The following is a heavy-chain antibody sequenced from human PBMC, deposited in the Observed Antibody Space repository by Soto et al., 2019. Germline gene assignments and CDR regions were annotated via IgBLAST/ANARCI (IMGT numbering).Heavy chain of an antibody. CDR3: ARDYRSTAMVK. CDR1: GGPFSSYT. D-gene: IGHD5-18*01. Sequence: QVQLVPSGAEVKKPGSSVKVSCKASGGPFSSYTISWVRQAPGQGLEWMGRIIPILGIANYARQFLGRTTITADKSTSTAYMELSSLRSEDTAVYYCARDYRSTAMVKWGQGTLVTVSS. V-gene: IGHV1-69*08. J-gene: IGHJ4*02. CDR2: IIPILGIA.